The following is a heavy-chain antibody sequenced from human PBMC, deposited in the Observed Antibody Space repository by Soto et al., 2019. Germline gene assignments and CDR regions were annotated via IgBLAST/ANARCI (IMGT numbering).Heavy chain of an antibody. V-gene: IGHV3-53*01. D-gene: IGHD2-21*01. J-gene: IGHJ6*04. CDR2: IYSGGVT. Sequence: GGSLGLSFAASGFTVSSNYMSWVRQAPGKGLEWVSVIYSGGVTFYADSVKGRFTISRDNSKNTLYLQMNNLRGEDTAVYYCVRDCGSSSEGGRDVWGNGTKVTV. CDR1: GFTVSSNY. CDR3: VRDCGSSSEGGRDV.